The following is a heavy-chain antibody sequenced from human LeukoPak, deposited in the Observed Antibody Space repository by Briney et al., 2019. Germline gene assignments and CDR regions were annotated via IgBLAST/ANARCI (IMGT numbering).Heavy chain of an antibody. CDR3: ARSKWELPYDY. J-gene: IGHJ4*02. CDR2: IYTSGST. V-gene: IGHV4-61*02. CDR1: GGSISSGSYY. Sequence: SQTLSLTCTVSGGSISSGSYYWSWIRQPAGKGLEWIGRIYTSGSTNYNPSLKSRVTKSVDTSKNQFSLKLSSVTAADTAVYYCARSKWELPYDYWGQGTLVTVSS. D-gene: IGHD1-26*01.